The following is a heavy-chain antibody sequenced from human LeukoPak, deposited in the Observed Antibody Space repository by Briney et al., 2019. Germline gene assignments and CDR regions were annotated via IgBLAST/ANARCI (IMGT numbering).Heavy chain of an antibody. D-gene: IGHD2-21*02. CDR3: ARDGHLYSVMTAYYGMDV. CDR2: ISYDGSNK. Sequence: GGSLRLSCAASGITFSSYAMHWVRQAPGKGLEWVAVISYDGSNKYYADSVKGRFTISRDNSKNTLYLQMNSLRAEDTAVYYCARDGHLYSVMTAYYGMDVWGQGTTVTVSS. CDR1: GITFSSYA. J-gene: IGHJ6*02. V-gene: IGHV3-30-3*01.